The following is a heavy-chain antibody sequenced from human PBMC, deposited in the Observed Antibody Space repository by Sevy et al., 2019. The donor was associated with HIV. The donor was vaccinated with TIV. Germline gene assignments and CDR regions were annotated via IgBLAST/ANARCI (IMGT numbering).Heavy chain of an antibody. CDR3: VPGGPVAGRYFFY. D-gene: IGHD6-19*01. Sequence: GGSLRLSCAASGFTFQSYEMNWVRQPPGKGLEWVSYISVRGPIIYYADSVKGRFTISRDDPRYTLSLQMDSLRAGDTAVYFCVPGGPVAGRYFFYWGRGTLVTVSS. CDR2: ISVRGPII. CDR1: GFTFQSYE. J-gene: IGHJ4*02. V-gene: IGHV3-48*03.